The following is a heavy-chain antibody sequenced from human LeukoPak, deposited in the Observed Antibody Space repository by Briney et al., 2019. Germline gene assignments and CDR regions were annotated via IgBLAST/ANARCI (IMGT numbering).Heavy chain of an antibody. J-gene: IGHJ4*02. CDR2: INHSGST. D-gene: IGHD2-21*01. V-gene: IGHV4-34*01. CDR1: GGSFSGYY. Sequence: NPSETLSLTCAVYGGSFSGYYWSWISQPPGKGLEWIGEINHSGSTNYNPSLKSRVTISVDTSKNQFSLKLSSVAAADTALYYCARAAWVSTSSKYYFDNWGQGTLVTVSS. CDR3: ARAAWVSTSSKYYFDN.